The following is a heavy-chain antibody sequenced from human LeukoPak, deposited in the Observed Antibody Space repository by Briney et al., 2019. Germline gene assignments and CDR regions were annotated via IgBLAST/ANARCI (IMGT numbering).Heavy chain of an antibody. V-gene: IGHV1-18*01. Sequence: ASVKVSCKASGYTFTSYGISWVRQAPGQGLEWLGWISGYNGNTRYVQKLQGRVTMTTDTSTSTGYMELRSLRSDDTAVYYCARDEAGATKDYWGQGTLVTVSS. CDR1: GYTFTSYG. D-gene: IGHD1-26*01. CDR2: ISGYNGNT. J-gene: IGHJ4*02. CDR3: ARDEAGATKDY.